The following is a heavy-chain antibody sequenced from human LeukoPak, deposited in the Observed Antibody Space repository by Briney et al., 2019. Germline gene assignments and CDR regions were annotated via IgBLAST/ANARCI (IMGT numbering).Heavy chain of an antibody. Sequence: GGSLRLSCAASGFSFSNAWMSWVRQAPGKGLEWVGRIKSKSAGGTIEYGAPVKGRFTISRDDSENMLYLQMSSLKTEDTAVYYCTTYDRSGYYSDYWGQGTLVTVSS. CDR3: TTYDRSGYYSDY. J-gene: IGHJ4*02. D-gene: IGHD3-22*01. V-gene: IGHV3-15*01. CDR1: GFSFSNAW. CDR2: IKSKSAGGTI.